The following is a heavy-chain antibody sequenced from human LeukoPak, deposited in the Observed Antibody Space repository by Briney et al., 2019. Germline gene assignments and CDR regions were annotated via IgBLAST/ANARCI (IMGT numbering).Heavy chain of an antibody. CDR2: ISYIGSN. D-gene: IGHD4-17*01. Sequence: SETLSLTCAVSTDSFSSHYWSWVRQPPGKGLEWIGYISYIGSNNYNPSLKSRVTISIDTSKNQFSLRLRSVTAADTAVYYCARDLITVTKGFDIWGQGTMVSVSS. CDR3: ARDLITVTKGFDI. V-gene: IGHV4-59*11. CDR1: TDSFSSHY. J-gene: IGHJ3*02.